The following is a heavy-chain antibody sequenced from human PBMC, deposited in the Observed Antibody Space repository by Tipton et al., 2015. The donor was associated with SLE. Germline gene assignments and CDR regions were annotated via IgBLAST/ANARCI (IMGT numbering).Heavy chain of an antibody. CDR1: GFTFSSYA. CDR3: ASRPYYYDSSGIFQH. D-gene: IGHD3-22*01. CDR2: ISGSGGST. V-gene: IGHV3-23*01. Sequence: SLRLSCAASGFTFSSYAMSWVRQAPGKGLEWVSAISGSGGSTYYADSVKGRFTISRDNSKNTLYLQMNSLRAEGTAVYYCASRPYYYDSSGIFQHWGQGTLVTVSS. J-gene: IGHJ1*01.